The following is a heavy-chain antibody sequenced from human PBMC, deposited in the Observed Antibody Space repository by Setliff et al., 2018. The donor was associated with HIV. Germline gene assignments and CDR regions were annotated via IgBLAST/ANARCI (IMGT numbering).Heavy chain of an antibody. J-gene: IGHJ3*02. Sequence: LSLTCTVSGGSISSYYWSWIRQSPGKGLEWIGHIYYGGSTNYNPSLKSRVTISVDTSKNQFSLKLSSVTAADTAVYYCARGDDYSNYVAFDIWGQGTMVTVSS. D-gene: IGHD4-4*01. V-gene: IGHV4-59*08. CDR3: ARGDDYSNYVAFDI. CDR1: GGSISSYY. CDR2: IYYGGST.